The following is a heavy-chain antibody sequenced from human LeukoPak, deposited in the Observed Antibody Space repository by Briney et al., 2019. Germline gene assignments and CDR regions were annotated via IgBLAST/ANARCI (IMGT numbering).Heavy chain of an antibody. V-gene: IGHV4-34*01. CDR3: ARGGVVVGSGWGRYYYYGMDV. D-gene: IGHD6-19*01. J-gene: IGHJ6*02. Sequence: SETLSLTCAVYGGSFSGYYWSWIRQPPGKGLEWIGEVNHSGSTNYNPSLKSRVTISVDTSKNQFSLKLSSVTAADTAVYYCARGGVVVGSGWGRYYYYGMDVWGQGTTVTVSS. CDR1: GGSFSGYY. CDR2: VNHSGST.